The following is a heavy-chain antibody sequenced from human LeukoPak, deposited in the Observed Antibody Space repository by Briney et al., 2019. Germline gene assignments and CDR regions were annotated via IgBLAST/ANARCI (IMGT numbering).Heavy chain of an antibody. J-gene: IGHJ6*02. CDR1: GLTFSSYW. V-gene: IGHV3-74*01. CDR2: INSDGSST. CDR3: ARSGDSSGYYFLHYYYGMDV. Sequence: GGSLRLSCAASGLTFSSYWMHWVRQAPGKGLVWVSRINSDGSSTSYADSVKGRFTISRDNAKNTLYLQMNSLRAEDTAVYYCARSGDSSGYYFLHYYYGMDVWGQGTTVTVSS. D-gene: IGHD3-22*01.